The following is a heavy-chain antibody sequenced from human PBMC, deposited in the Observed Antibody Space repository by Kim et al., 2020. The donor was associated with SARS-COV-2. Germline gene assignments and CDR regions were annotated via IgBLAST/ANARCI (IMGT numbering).Heavy chain of an antibody. J-gene: IGHJ4*02. D-gene: IGHD1-26*01. CDR3: ARGSPYFPFDY. Sequence: GSTVYAQKYQDRISMTRDTSATTAYLELRSLTSDDTAVYFCARGSPYFPFDYWGQGTLLNVSS. V-gene: IGHV1-18*01. CDR2: GST.